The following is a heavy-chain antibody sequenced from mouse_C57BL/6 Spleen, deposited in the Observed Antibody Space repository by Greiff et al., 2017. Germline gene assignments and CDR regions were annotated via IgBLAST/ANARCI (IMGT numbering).Heavy chain of an antibody. CDR3: ARSYGSSYGYYAMDY. V-gene: IGHV1-39*01. CDR1: GYSFTDYN. J-gene: IGHJ4*01. D-gene: IGHD1-1*01. CDR2: INPNYGTT. Sequence: EVQLQESGPELVKPGASVTISCKASGYSFTDYNMNWVKQSNGKSLEWIGVINPNYGTTSYNQKFKGKATLTVDQSSSTAYMQLNSLTSEDSAVYYCARSYGSSYGYYAMDYWGQGTSVTVSS.